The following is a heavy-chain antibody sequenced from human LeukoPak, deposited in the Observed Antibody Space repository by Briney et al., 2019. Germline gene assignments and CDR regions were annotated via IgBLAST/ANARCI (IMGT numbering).Heavy chain of an antibody. V-gene: IGHV3-21*01. CDR2: ISSSSSYI. J-gene: IGHJ4*02. D-gene: IGHD3-22*01. Sequence: GGSLRLSCAASGFTFISYSMNWVRQAPGKGLEWVSSISSSSSYIYYADSVKGRFTISRDNAKNSLYLQMNSLRAEDTAVYYCARDSVVRRYDSSGYYPAPFDYWGQGTLVTVSS. CDR1: GFTFISYS. CDR3: ARDSVVRRYDSSGYYPAPFDY.